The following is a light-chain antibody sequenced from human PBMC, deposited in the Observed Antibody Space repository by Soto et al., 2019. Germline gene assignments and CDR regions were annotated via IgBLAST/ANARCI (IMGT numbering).Light chain of an antibody. V-gene: IGKV3-20*01. CDR2: GSS. Sequence: EIVLTQSPGTLSLSPGERATLSCRASQTINSAYLAWYQQKPGQAPRLLIYGSSSRATGIPDRFSGSGSGADFTLTISRLEPEDFAVYYCQQYSTSPPTFGQGTKVEIK. CDR3: QQYSTSPPT. J-gene: IGKJ1*01. CDR1: QTINSAY.